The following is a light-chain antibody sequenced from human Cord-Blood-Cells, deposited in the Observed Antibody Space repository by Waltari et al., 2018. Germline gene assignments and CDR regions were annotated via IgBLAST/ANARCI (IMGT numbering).Light chain of an antibody. V-gene: IGKV3-15*01. CDR3: QQYNNWPFT. CDR1: QSVSSN. J-gene: IGKJ3*01. CDR2: GAS. Sequence: EIVMTQSPATLSVSPGERATLSCRASQSVSSNLAWYQQNPSQAPRLLIYGASTRATVISAMFSGSGSGTYVTLTNTSLQSEDVAVYYCQQYNNWPFTFGPGTKVDIK.